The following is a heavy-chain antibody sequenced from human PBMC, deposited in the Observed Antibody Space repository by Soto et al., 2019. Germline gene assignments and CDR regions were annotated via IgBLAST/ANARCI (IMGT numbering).Heavy chain of an antibody. CDR3: ARARLTFAYGMDV. V-gene: IGHV4-61*08. CDR1: GDSVNSGAYS. CDR2: IYYTGST. D-gene: IGHD3-16*01. Sequence: QVQLQESGPGLVKPSETLSLTCTVSGDSVNSGAYSWTWIRQPPGKGLEWIGSIYYTGSTNYNPSLKSRVTISLDASKNQFSLKMNSVTAADTALYYCARARLTFAYGMDVWGQGTTVTVPS. J-gene: IGHJ6*02.